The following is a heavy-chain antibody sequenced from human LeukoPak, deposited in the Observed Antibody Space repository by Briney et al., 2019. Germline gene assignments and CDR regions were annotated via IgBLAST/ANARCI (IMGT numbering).Heavy chain of an antibody. V-gene: IGHV3-9*01. CDR1: GFTFDDYA. J-gene: IGHJ4*02. Sequence: GGSLRLSCAASGFTFDDYAMHWVRQAPGKGLEWVSGISWNSGSIGYADSVKGRFTISRDNAKNSLYLQMNSLRAEDTALYYCAKAPAGDFWSGYPDYWGQGTLVTVSS. CDR3: AKAPAGDFWSGYPDY. D-gene: IGHD3-3*01. CDR2: ISWNSGSI.